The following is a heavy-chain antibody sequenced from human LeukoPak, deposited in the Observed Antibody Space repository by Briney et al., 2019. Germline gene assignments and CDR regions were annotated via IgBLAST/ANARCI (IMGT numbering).Heavy chain of an antibody. CDR2: IIPIFGTA. D-gene: IGHD5-18*01. CDR3: AKEGDTALVTGYFDL. J-gene: IGHJ2*01. Sequence: SVKVSCKASGGTFGSYVISWVRQAPGQGLEWMGGIIPIFGTAHYAQKFQGRLTITADESTSTVYMEMSSLRSEDTAMYYCAKEGDTALVTGYFDLWGRGTLVTVPS. CDR1: GGTFGSYV. V-gene: IGHV1-69*13.